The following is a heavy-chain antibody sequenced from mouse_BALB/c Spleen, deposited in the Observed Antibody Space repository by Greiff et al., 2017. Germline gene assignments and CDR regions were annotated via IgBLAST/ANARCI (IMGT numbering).Heavy chain of an antibody. D-gene: IGHD2-14*01. J-gene: IGHJ4*01. CDR1: GFSLTSYG. V-gene: IGHV2-9*02. Sequence: VTLVDSGPGLVPPSQSLSITCTVSGFSLTSYGVHWVRQPPGKGLEWLGVIWAGGSTNYNSALMSRLSISKDNSKSQVFLKLNSLQTDDTAMYYCGRNYRYMYAMEYWGQGTTVTVSA. CDR3: GRNYRYMYAMEY. CDR2: IWAGGST.